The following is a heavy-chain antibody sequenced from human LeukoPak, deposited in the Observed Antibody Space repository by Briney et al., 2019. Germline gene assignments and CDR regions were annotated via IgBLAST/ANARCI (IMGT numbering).Heavy chain of an antibody. D-gene: IGHD3-22*01. Sequence: ASVKVFCKASGGTFSSYAISWVRQAPGQGLEWMGGIITIFGTANYAQKFQGRVTITADESTSTAYMELSSLRSEDTAVYYCASYYDSSGYYDYWGQGTLVTVSS. CDR2: IITIFGTA. CDR3: ASYYDSSGYYDY. V-gene: IGHV1-69*13. J-gene: IGHJ4*02. CDR1: GGTFSSYA.